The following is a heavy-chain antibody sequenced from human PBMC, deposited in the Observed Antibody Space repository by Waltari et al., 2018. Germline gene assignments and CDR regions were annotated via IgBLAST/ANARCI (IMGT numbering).Heavy chain of an antibody. CDR1: GSSISRGHY. CDR3: ARWAGSQNWFDP. D-gene: IGHD1-26*01. V-gene: IGHV4-38-2*01. Sequence: HVQLQESGPGLVKPSATLSLTCAVPGSSISRGHYLGWTRQPPGKGLECIGSIDHSGSTYYNPSLKSRVTISVDTSKNHFSLKLSSVTAADTAVYYCARWAGSQNWFDPWGQGTLVTVSS. CDR2: IDHSGST. J-gene: IGHJ5*02.